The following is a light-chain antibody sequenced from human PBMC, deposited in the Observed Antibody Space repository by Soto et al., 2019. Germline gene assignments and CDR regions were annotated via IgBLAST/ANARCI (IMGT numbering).Light chain of an antibody. V-gene: IGKV3-20*01. CDR2: DAS. CDR3: QQYGSSGT. CDR1: QSVSSNH. J-gene: IGKJ1*01. Sequence: DIVLTQSPGTLSLSPGERATLYCRASQSVSSNHLAWYQQKPGQAPRLLIFDASSRAPGIPDRFSGSGSGTDFTLTIIRLEPEDFAVYYCQQYGSSGTFGQGTKVDIK.